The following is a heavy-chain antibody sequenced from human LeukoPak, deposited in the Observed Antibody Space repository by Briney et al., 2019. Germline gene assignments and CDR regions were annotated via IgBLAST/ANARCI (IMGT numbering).Heavy chain of an antibody. CDR3: ARDPYYYDSSGYNYYYYGMDV. Sequence: PGRSPRLSCAASGFTFSSYAMHWVRQAPGKGLEWVAVISYDGSNKYYADSVKDRFTISRDNSKNTLYLQMNSLRAEDTAVYYCARDPYYYDSSGYNYYYYGMDVWGQGTTVTVSS. CDR1: GFTFSSYA. V-gene: IGHV3-30-3*01. D-gene: IGHD3-22*01. J-gene: IGHJ6*02. CDR2: ISYDGSNK.